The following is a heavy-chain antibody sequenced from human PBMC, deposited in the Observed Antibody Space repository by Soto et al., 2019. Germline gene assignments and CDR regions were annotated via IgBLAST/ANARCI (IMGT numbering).Heavy chain of an antibody. J-gene: IGHJ4*02. CDR1: GGTFSRSA. Sequence: SVKVSWEAWGGTFSRSAISWVRQASGHGLEWMGGIIPIFGTANYAQKLQGRVTITADESTSTADMELSSVRSGDTALYYCARDQAGTALLDYWRQGTLVTVSS. V-gene: IGHV1-69*13. CDR2: IIPIFGTA. CDR3: ARDQAGTALLDY. D-gene: IGHD1-1*01.